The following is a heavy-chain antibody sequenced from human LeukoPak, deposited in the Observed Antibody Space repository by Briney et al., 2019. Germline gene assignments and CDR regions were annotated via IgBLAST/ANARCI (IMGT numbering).Heavy chain of an antibody. CDR1: GGSFSGYY. J-gene: IGHJ4*02. D-gene: IGHD3-16*01. CDR2: INHSGST. V-gene: IGHV4-34*01. Sequence: SETLSLTCAVYGGSFSGYYWSWIRQPPGKGLEWTGEINHSGSTNYNPSLKSRVTISVDTSKNQFSLKLSSVTAADTAVYYCARGWGSYGIDYWGQGTLVTVSS. CDR3: ARGWGSYGIDY.